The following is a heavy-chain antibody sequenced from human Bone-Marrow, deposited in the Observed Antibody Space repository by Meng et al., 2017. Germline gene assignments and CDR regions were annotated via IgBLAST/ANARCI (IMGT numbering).Heavy chain of an antibody. J-gene: IGHJ6*02. V-gene: IGHV3-53*01. CDR1: GFTFTMYD. D-gene: IGHD3-10*02. CDR3: ARLFSYYYYGMDV. CDR2: IYSGGST. Sequence: GESLKISCAASGFTFTMYDMTWAHQAPGKGLEWVSVIYSGGSTYYADSVKGRFTISRDNSKNTLYLQMNSLGAEDTAVYYCARLFSYYYYGMDVWGQGTTVTVSS.